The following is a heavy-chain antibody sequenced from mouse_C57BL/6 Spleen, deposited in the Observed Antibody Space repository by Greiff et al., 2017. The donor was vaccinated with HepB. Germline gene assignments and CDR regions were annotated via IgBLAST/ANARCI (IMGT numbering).Heavy chain of an antibody. CDR2: ISDGGSYT. CDR3: ARGSYGSSPWYFDY. J-gene: IGHJ2*01. V-gene: IGHV5-4*01. D-gene: IGHD1-1*01. CDR1: GFTFSSYA. Sequence: EVQGVESGGGLVKPGGSLKLSCAASGFTFSSYAMSWVRQTPEKRLEWVATISDGGSYTYYPDNVKGRFTISRDNDKNNLYLQMSHLKSEDTAMYYCARGSYGSSPWYFDYWGQGTTLTVSS.